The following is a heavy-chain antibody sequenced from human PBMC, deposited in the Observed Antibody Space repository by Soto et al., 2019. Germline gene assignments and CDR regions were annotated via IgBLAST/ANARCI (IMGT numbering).Heavy chain of an antibody. J-gene: IGHJ4*02. V-gene: IGHV3-53*01. CDR3: ARVVGYSSSSGEFDY. CDR1: GFTVSSNY. D-gene: IGHD6-6*01. Sequence: GGSLRLSCAASGFTVSSNYMSWVRQAPGKGLEWVSVIYSGGSTYYADSVKGRFTISRDNSKNTLYLQMNSLRAEDTAVYYCARVVGYSSSSGEFDYWGQGTLVTVSS. CDR2: IYSGGST.